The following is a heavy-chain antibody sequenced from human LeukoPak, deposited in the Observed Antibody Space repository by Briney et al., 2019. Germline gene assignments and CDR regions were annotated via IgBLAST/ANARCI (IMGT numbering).Heavy chain of an antibody. V-gene: IGHV3-30*04. CDR1: GFTFSSYA. Sequence: AGGSLRLSCAASGFTFSSYAMHWVRQAPGKGLEWVAVISYDGSNKYYADSVKGRFTISRDNSKNTLYLQMNSLRAEDTAVYYCAKDNILTGSFDYWGQGTLVTVSS. CDR2: ISYDGSNK. CDR3: AKDNILTGSFDY. J-gene: IGHJ4*02. D-gene: IGHD3-9*01.